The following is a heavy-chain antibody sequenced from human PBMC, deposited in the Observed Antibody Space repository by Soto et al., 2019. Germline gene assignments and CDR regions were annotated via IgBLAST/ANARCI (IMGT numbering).Heavy chain of an antibody. CDR3: ARQGYYGSGSYYKFRWFDP. CDR1: GGSISSGSSY. CDR2: IYYSGST. V-gene: IGHV4-39*01. Sequence: SETLSLTCTVSGGSISSGSSYWGWLRQPPGKGLEWIASIYYSGSTYYNPSLKSRVTIFVDTSKNQFSLKLSSVTAADTALYYCARQGYYGSGSYYKFRWFDPWGQGTLVTVS. D-gene: IGHD3-10*01. J-gene: IGHJ5*02.